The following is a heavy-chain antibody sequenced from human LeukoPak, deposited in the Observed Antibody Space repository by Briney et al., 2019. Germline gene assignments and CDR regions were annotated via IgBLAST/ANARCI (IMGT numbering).Heavy chain of an antibody. V-gene: IGHV3-30*18. J-gene: IGHJ6*02. Sequence: HPGGSLRLSCAASGFTFSSYGMHWVRQAPGKGLEWVAVISYDGSSKYYADSVKGRFTISRDNSKNTLYLQMNSLRAEDTAVYYCAKEIDFARGMDVWGQGTTVTVSS. CDR3: AKEIDFARGMDV. CDR2: ISYDGSSK. CDR1: GFTFSSYG. D-gene: IGHD3/OR15-3a*01.